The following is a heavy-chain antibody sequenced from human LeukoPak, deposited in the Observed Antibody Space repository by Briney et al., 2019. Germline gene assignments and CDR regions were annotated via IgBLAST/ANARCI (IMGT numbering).Heavy chain of an antibody. CDR3: ARDVVPAAMRGYYYYMDV. CDR1: GYSISSGYY. CDR2: IYHSGST. D-gene: IGHD2-2*01. Sequence: SETLSLTCTVSGYSISSGYYWGWIRQPPGKGLEWIGSIYHSGSTYYNPSLKSRVTISVDTSKNQFSLKLSSATAADTAVYYCARDVVPAAMRGYYYYMDVWGKGTTVTVSS. J-gene: IGHJ6*03. V-gene: IGHV4-38-2*02.